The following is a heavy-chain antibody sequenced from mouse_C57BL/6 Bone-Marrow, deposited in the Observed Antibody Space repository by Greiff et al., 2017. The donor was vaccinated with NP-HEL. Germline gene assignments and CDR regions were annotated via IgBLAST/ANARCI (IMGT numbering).Heavy chain of an antibody. CDR3: ARSGGRDSFDY. V-gene: IGHV1-82*01. CDR1: GYAFSSSW. J-gene: IGHJ2*02. D-gene: IGHD6-1*01. CDR2: IYPGDGDT. Sequence: QVQLQQSGPELVKPGASVKISCKASGYAFSSSWMNWVKQRPGKGLEWIGRIYPGDGDTNYNGKFKGKATLTADTSSSTAYMQLSSLTSEDSTVFFCARSGGRDSFDYWGQGTSLTVSS.